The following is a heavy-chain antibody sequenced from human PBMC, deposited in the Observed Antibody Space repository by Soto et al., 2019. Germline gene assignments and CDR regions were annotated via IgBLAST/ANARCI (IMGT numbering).Heavy chain of an antibody. Sequence: GESLKISCKGSGYRFDSYWIGWVRQMPGKGLEWMGIIYPGDSDTKYSPSFQGQVTISADKSISTAYLQWSSLKASDTAVYYCARPSYDSSGYSNYFELWGQGTLVTVSS. CDR3: ARPSYDSSGYSNYFEL. CDR1: GYRFDSYW. V-gene: IGHV5-51*01. D-gene: IGHD3-22*01. J-gene: IGHJ4*02. CDR2: IYPGDSDT.